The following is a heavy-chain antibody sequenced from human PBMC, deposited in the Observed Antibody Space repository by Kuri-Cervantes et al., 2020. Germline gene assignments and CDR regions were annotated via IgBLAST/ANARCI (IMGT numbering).Heavy chain of an antibody. CDR1: GFTFNNYA. CDR3: ARDHPEPYYYGSGSYYIYYYGMDV. Sequence: GESLKISCAASGFTFNNYAMNWVRQAPGKGLEWVSVISGSDGSTYYADSVKGRFTISRDNSKNTLYLQMNSLRAEDTAVYYCARDHPEPYYYGSGSYYIYYYGMDVWGQGTTVTVSS. CDR2: ISGSDGST. J-gene: IGHJ6*02. D-gene: IGHD3-10*01. V-gene: IGHV3-23*01.